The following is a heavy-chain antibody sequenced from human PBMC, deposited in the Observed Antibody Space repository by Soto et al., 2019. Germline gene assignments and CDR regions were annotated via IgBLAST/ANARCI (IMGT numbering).Heavy chain of an antibody. Sequence: ASVKVSCKASGYTFTSYYMHWVRQAPGQGLEWMGIINPSGGSTSYAQKFQGRVTMTRDTSTSTVYMELSSLRSEDTAVYYCVRDVTLLFFRLRYFDYWGQGTLVTVPS. CDR1: GYTFTSYY. CDR2: INPSGGST. D-gene: IGHD3-10*01. CDR3: VRDVTLLFFRLRYFDY. J-gene: IGHJ4*02. V-gene: IGHV1-46*01.